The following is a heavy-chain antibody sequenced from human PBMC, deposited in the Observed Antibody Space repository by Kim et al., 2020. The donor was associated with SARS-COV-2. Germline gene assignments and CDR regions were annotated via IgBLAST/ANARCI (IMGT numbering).Heavy chain of an antibody. D-gene: IGHD7-27*01. CDR2: ISSSRYI. Sequence: GGSLRLSCAASGFTFSSYSMNWVRQAPGKGLEWVSSISSSRYIYYADSVKGRFTISRDNAKNTLYLQMNSMRAEDTAVYYCARDLGSDNWGGYYYYGMDVWGQGTTVTVSS. V-gene: IGHV3-21*01. CDR3: ARDLGSDNWGGYYYYGMDV. J-gene: IGHJ6*02. CDR1: GFTFSSYS.